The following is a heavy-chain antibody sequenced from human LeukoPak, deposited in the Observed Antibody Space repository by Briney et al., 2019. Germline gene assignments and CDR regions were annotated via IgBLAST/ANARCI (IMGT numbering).Heavy chain of an antibody. J-gene: IGHJ4*02. CDR3: AKGKGGSGWYD. CDR2: VSDSGSGT. Sequence: PGGSLRLSCAASGLTFSTYAMSWVRQAPGRGLEWVSAVSDSGSGTYYADSVKGRFTISRDNSKNTLYLQMTSLRAEDTALYYCAKGKGGSGWYDWGQGTLVTVSS. V-gene: IGHV3-23*01. D-gene: IGHD6-19*01. CDR1: GLTFSTYA.